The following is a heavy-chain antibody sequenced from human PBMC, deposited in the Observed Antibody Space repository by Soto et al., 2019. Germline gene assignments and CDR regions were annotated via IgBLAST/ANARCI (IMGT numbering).Heavy chain of an antibody. J-gene: IGHJ4*02. CDR2: IYWDDDK. Sequence: QITLKESGPTLVKPTQTLTLTCTFSGFSLSSTRMAVGWIRQPPGKALEWLALIYWDDDKRYSSFLKSRLTITTDTSKITVVLTMSNMAPVDTASYYCAQLVVAGLGYYFDYWGQGTLVTVSS. CDR1: GFSLSSTRMA. V-gene: IGHV2-5*02. D-gene: IGHD6-19*01. CDR3: AQLVVAGLGYYFDY.